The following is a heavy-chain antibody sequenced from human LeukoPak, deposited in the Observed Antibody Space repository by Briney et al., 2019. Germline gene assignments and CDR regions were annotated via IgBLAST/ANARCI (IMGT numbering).Heavy chain of an antibody. CDR2: ISGSGDST. D-gene: IGHD6-19*01. Sequence: PGGTLRLSCAVSGFTFSSYSMSWVRQAPGKGLEWVSAISGSGDSTYYADSVKGRFTVSRDNSRNTLYLQMKSLRAEDTAVYYCAKDIDWLAFEDWGQGTLVTVSS. J-gene: IGHJ4*02. V-gene: IGHV3-23*01. CDR3: AKDIDWLAFED. CDR1: GFTFSSYS.